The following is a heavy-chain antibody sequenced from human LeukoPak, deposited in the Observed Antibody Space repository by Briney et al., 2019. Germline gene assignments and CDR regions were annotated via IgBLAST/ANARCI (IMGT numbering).Heavy chain of an antibody. Sequence: GGSLRLFCAASGFAFDDYAMHWVRQAPGKGLEWVSLISGEGASTYYADSVKGRFTISRDNSKNSLYLQMNSLRTEDTALYYCVKDLYSSLIELDYWGQGTLVTVSS. CDR2: ISGEGAST. V-gene: IGHV3-43*02. D-gene: IGHD6-13*01. J-gene: IGHJ4*02. CDR1: GFAFDDYA. CDR3: VKDLYSSLIELDY.